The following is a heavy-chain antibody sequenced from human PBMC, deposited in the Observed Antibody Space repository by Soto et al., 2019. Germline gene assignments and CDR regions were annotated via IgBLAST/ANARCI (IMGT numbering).Heavy chain of an antibody. Sequence: QVQLVESGGGVVQPGRSLRLSCAASGFTFSSYGMHWVRQAPGKGLEWVAVISYDGSNKYYADSVKGRFTISRDNSKNTLYLQMNSLRAEDTAVYYCAKDRPPYRYYYYYGMDVWGQGTTVTVSS. CDR3: AKDRPPYRYYYYYGMDV. D-gene: IGHD3-16*02. CDR1: GFTFSSYG. J-gene: IGHJ6*02. CDR2: ISYDGSNK. V-gene: IGHV3-30*18.